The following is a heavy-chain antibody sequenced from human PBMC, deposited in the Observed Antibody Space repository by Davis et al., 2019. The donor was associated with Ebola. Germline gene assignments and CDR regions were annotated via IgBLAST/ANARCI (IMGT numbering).Heavy chain of an antibody. CDR1: GYTFTSYY. Sequence: SVKVSCKASGYTFTSYYMHWVRQAPGQGLEWMGRIIPMLGITNYAQMFQGRLTITADKPTRTVYMELSSLRSEDTAVYYCARDSTYYYDRSGYSGGVFDYWGQGTLVTVSS. J-gene: IGHJ4*02. CDR2: IIPMLGIT. CDR3: ARDSTYYYDRSGYSGGVFDY. D-gene: IGHD3-22*01. V-gene: IGHV1-69*04.